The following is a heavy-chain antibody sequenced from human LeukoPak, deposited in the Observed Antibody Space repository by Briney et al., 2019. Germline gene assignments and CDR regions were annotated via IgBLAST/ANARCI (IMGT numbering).Heavy chain of an antibody. CDR3: ARAEHYYYDSSGYHTVTPREFDP. V-gene: IGHV3-21*01. Sequence: GGSLRLSCAASVVTFSNAWMSSVRQAPGQGLEWVSSISSTSIYRYYADSVKGRFTISRDNAKNSLYLQMNSLRAEDTAVYFCARAEHYYYDSSGYHTVTPREFDPWGQGTLVSVCS. D-gene: IGHD3-22*01. CDR2: ISSTSIYR. J-gene: IGHJ5*02. CDR1: VVTFSNAW.